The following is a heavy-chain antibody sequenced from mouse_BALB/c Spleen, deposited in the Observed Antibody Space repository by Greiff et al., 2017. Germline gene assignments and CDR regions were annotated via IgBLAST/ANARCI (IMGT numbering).Heavy chain of an antibody. CDR3: ARDMATYFDY. D-gene: IGHD1-2*01. CDR2: IRNKANGYTT. Sequence: EVKLVESGGGLVQPGGSLRLSCATSGFTFTDYYMSWVRQPPGKALEWLGFIRNKANGYTTEYSASVKGRFTISRDNSQSILYLQMNTLRAEDSATYYCARDMATYFDYWGQGTTLTVSS. J-gene: IGHJ2*01. V-gene: IGHV7-3*02. CDR1: GFTFTDYY.